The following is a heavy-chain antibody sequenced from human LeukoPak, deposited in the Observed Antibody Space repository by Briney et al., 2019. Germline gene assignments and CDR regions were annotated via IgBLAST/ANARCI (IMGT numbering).Heavy chain of an antibody. Sequence: ASVKVSCKASGGTFSSYAISWVRQAPGQGLEWMGIINPSGGSTSYAQKFQGRVTMTRDTSTSTVYMELSSLRSEDTAVYYCARGISYLDVWGQGTTVTVSS. CDR3: ARGISYLDV. V-gene: IGHV1-46*01. CDR1: GGTFSSYA. J-gene: IGHJ6*02. CDR2: INPSGGST. D-gene: IGHD1-26*01.